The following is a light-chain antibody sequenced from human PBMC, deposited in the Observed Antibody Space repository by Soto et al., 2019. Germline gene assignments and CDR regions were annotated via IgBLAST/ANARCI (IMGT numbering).Light chain of an antibody. J-gene: IGKJ1*01. CDR2: GAS. CDR1: QSVSSSY. CDR3: QHQT. V-gene: IGKV3-20*01. Sequence: EIVLTQSPATLSLSPGERATLSCRASQSVSSSYLAWYQQKPGQAPRLLIYGASSRATGIPDRFSGSGSGTDFTLTISRLEPEDFAVYYCQHQTFGQGTKVDIK.